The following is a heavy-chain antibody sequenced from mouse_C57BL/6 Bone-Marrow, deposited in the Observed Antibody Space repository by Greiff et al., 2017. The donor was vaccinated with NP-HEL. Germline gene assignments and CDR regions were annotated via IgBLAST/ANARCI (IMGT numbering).Heavy chain of an antibody. CDR1: GFTFSDYG. V-gene: IGHV5-17*01. CDR3: ARVYYGSSYDWYFDV. Sequence: EVMLVESGGGLVKPGGSLKLSCAASGFTFSDYGMHWFRQAPEKGLEWVAYISSGSSTIYYADTVKGRFTLSRDNAKNTLFLQMPSLRSEDTAMYYCARVYYGSSYDWYFDVWGTGTTVTVSS. CDR2: ISSGSSTI. J-gene: IGHJ1*03. D-gene: IGHD1-1*01.